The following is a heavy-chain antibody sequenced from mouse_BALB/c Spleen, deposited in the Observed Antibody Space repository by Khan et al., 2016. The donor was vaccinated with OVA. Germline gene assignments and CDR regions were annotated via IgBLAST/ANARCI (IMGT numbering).Heavy chain of an antibody. D-gene: IGHD1-1*01. Sequence: QVQLKESGAELVKAGASVKMSCKASGYTFTSYWMHWVKQRLGQGLEWFAETNPTNGRTYYNEKFKSKATLTVDKSSSTAYMLLSGTPFEDSPVYYCARIKKIVATYFDYWGQGTTLTVSS. CDR3: ARIKKIVATYFDY. CDR1: GYTFTSYW. CDR2: TNPTNGRT. J-gene: IGHJ2*01. V-gene: IGHV1S81*02.